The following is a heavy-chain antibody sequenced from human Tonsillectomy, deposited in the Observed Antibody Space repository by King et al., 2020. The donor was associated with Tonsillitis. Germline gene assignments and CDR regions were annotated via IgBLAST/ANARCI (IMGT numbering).Heavy chain of an antibody. CDR1: GFVFSSYD. CDR2: IAFDGSNK. CDR3: ANTPGGGKYCQYTDV. D-gene: IGHD3-16*01. J-gene: IGHJ6*03. Sequence: VQLVESGGGVVQPGRSLRLSCEASGFVFSSYDMQWVRQTPGKGLEWVAVIAFDGSNKNYADSVKGRFTISRENSKKTLYLQMDSLRDGDTAVYYCANTPGGGKYCQYTDVWGKGTTVTVSS. V-gene: IGHV3-33*03.